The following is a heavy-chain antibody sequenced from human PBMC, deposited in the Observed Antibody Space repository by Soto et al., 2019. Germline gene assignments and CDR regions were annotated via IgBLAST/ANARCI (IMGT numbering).Heavy chain of an antibody. V-gene: IGHV4-31*03. CDR1: GVSISSGGYY. D-gene: IGHD3-22*01. CDR3: NYYYDSSGYQN. J-gene: IGHJ4*02. Sequence: PSETLSLTCTVSGVSISSGGYYWSWIRQHPGKGLEWIGYIYYSGSTYYNPSLKSRVTISVDTSKNQFSLKLSSVTAADTAVYYCNYYYDSSGYQNWGQGTLVTVSS. CDR2: IYYSGST.